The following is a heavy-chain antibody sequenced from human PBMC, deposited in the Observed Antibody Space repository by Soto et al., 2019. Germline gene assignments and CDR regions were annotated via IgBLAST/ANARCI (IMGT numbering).Heavy chain of an antibody. V-gene: IGHV3-74*01. CDR2: INGDGSST. D-gene: IGHD2-15*01. Sequence: EVQLVESGGGLVQPGGSLRLSCAASGFTFSSYWMHWVRQAPGKGLVLVSRINGDGSSTTYADSVKGRFTISRDNAKNTVYLQMNSLRAEDTAVYYCARQAGDCSGGTCYFDYWGHGTLGTVSS. CDR1: GFTFSSYW. CDR3: ARQAGDCSGGTCYFDY. J-gene: IGHJ4*01.